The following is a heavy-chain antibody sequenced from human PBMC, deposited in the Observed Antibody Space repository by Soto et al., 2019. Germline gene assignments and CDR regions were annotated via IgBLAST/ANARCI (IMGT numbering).Heavy chain of an antibody. J-gene: IGHJ3*02. CDR2: IYYSGST. CDR1: GGSISSSSYY. CDR3: ARPLTVGGEGAFDI. V-gene: IGHV4-39*01. Sequence: SETLSLTCTVSGGSISSSSYYWGWIRQPPGKGLEWIGSIYYSGSTYYNPSLKSRVTISVDTSKNQFSLKLSSVTAADTAVYYCARPLTVGGEGAFDIWGQGTMVTVSS. D-gene: IGHD1-26*01.